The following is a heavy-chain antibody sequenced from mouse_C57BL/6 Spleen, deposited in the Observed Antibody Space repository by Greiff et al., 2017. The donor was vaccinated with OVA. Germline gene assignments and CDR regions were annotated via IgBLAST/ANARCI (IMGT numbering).Heavy chain of an antibody. V-gene: IGHV1-76*01. Sequence: QVQLKQSGAELVRPGASVKLSCKASGYTFTDYYINWVKQRPGQGLEWIARIYPGSGNTYYNEKFKGKATLTAEKSSSTAYMQLSSLTSEDSAVYFCARGKTAQALFDYWGQGTTLTVSS. CDR1: GYTFTDYY. J-gene: IGHJ2*01. D-gene: IGHD3-2*02. CDR3: ARGKTAQALFDY. CDR2: IYPGSGNT.